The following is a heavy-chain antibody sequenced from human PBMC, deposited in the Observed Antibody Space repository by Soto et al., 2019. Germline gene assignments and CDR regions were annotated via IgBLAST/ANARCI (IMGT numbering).Heavy chain of an antibody. CDR1: GGSISSGGYY. D-gene: IGHD6-13*01. J-gene: IGHJ5*02. CDR2: IYYSGST. V-gene: IGHV4-31*03. CDR3: AICLSSSWYNWFDP. Sequence: SETLSLTCTVSGGSISSGGYYWSWIRQHPGKGLEWIGYIYYSGSTYYNPSLKSRVTISVDTSKNQFSLKLSSVTAADTAVYYCAICLSSSWYNWFDPWGQGTLVTVSS.